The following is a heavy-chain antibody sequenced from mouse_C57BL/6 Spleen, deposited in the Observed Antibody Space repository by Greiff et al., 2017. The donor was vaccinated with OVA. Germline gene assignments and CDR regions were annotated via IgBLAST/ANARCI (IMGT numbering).Heavy chain of an antibody. CDR3: ASLLHFDY. V-gene: IGHV3-6*01. Sequence: VQLKESGPGLVKPSQSLSLTCSVTGYSITSGYYWNWIRQFPGNKLEWMGYISYDGSNNYNPSLKNRISITRDTSKNQFFLKLNSVTTEDTATYYCASLLHFDYWGQGTTLTVSS. D-gene: IGHD2-1*01. CDR1: GYSITSGYY. CDR2: ISYDGSN. J-gene: IGHJ2*01.